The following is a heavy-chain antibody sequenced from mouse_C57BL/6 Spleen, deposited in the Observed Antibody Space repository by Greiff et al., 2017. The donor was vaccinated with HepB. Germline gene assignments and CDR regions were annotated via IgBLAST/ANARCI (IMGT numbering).Heavy chain of an antibody. V-gene: IGHV1-5*01. D-gene: IGHD2-4*01. Sequence: DVQLQESGTVLARPGASVKMSCKTSGYTFTSYWMHWVKQRPGQGLEWIGAIYPGNSDTSYNQKFKGKAKLTAVTSASTAYMELSSLTNEDSAVYYCTRNLYYDYPWFAYWGQGTLVTVSA. CDR2: IYPGNSDT. J-gene: IGHJ3*01. CDR3: TRNLYYDYPWFAY. CDR1: GYTFTSYW.